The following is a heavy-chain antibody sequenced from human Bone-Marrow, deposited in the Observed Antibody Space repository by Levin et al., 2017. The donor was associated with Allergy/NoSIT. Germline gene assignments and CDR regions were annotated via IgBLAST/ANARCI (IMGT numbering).Heavy chain of an antibody. D-gene: IGHD2-15*01. J-gene: IGHJ4*01. V-gene: IGHV1-8*01. CDR3: ARGELGRCYLVDY. Sequence: ASVKVSCKTSGYTFTSFDINWVRQATGQGLEWMGWMYPNSDNAGYAQKFQGRVTMTRNTSISTAYMELSSLRSEDTAIYYCARGELGRCYLVDYWGHGTLVTVSS. CDR1: GYTFTSFD. CDR2: MYPNSDNA.